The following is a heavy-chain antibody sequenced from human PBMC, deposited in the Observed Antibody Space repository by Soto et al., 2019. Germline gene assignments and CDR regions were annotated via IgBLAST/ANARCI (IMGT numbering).Heavy chain of an antibody. CDR1: GDSVSSNSAA. CDR2: TYYRSKWYK. V-gene: IGHV6-1*01. Sequence: SQTLSLTCVISGDSVSSNSAAWNWIRQSPSRGLEWLGRTYYRSKWYKDYSVSVKSRITINPDTSKNQFSLQLNSVTPEDTAVYYCAGVESITGDYDAYDIWGQGTMVTVSS. J-gene: IGHJ3*02. CDR3: AGVESITGDYDAYDI. D-gene: IGHD1-20*01.